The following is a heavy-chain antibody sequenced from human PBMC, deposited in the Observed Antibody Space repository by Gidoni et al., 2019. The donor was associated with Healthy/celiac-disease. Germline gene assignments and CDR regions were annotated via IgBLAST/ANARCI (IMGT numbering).Heavy chain of an antibody. V-gene: IGHV3-23*04. CDR2: ISGSGGST. J-gene: IGHJ4*02. Sequence: EVQLVESGGGLVQPGGSLRLAGAASGFTFSSYAMSWVRQAPGKGLEWVSAISGSGGSTYYADSVKGRFTISRDNSKNTLYLQMNSLRAEDTAVYYCANRAVVTKTFDYWGQGTLVTVSS. CDR3: ANRAVVTKTFDY. D-gene: IGHD2-15*01. CDR1: GFTFSSYA.